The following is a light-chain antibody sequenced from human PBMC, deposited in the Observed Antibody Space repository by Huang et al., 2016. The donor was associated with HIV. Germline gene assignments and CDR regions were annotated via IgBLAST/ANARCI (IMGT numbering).Light chain of an antibody. CDR2: GAS. Sequence: DIRLTQSPSSLSASVGDRVTITCRASQTITTYLNWYQQKPGKAPHLLIYGASNLQSGVPSRFSGSGSGTDFTLIISGLQPEDFATYYCQQTYTFPAFGRGTKVEIK. CDR3: QQTYTFPA. CDR1: QTITTY. V-gene: IGKV1-39*01. J-gene: IGKJ1*01.